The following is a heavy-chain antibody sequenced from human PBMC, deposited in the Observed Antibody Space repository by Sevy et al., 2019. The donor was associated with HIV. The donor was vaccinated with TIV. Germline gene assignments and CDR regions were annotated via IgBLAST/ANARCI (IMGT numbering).Heavy chain of an antibody. CDR1: GGTFSSYA. J-gene: IGHJ6*03. CDR2: IIPIFGTA. D-gene: IGHD1-20*01. Sequence: ASVKVSCKASGGTFSSYAISWVRQAPGQGLEWMGGIIPIFGTANYAQKFQGRVTITADKSTSTAYMELSSLRSEDTAVYYCAGEPPSITGTTYYYYYMDVWGKGTTVTVSS. V-gene: IGHV1-69*06. CDR3: AGEPPSITGTTYYYYYMDV.